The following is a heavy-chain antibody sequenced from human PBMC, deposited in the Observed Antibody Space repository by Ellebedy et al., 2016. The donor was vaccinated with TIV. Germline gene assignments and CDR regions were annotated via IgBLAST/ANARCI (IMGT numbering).Heavy chain of an antibody. CDR3: ARQMATMDAHDF. D-gene: IGHD5-24*01. Sequence: SETLSLXXTVSGGSISSSSYYWGWIRQPPGRGLEWIGSIYYSGNTYYDPSLKSRVTLSVDTSKNQFSLKLSSVTAADTAVYYCARQMATMDAHDFWGQGTLVTVSS. J-gene: IGHJ4*02. CDR1: GGSISSSSYY. V-gene: IGHV4-39*07. CDR2: IYYSGNT.